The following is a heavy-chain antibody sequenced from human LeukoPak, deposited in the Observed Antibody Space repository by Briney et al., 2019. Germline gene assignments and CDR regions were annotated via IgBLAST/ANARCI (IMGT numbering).Heavy chain of an antibody. CDR1: GYTFTSYG. J-gene: IGHJ5*02. CDR3: AREGVDYDILTGLNWFDP. D-gene: IGHD3-9*01. V-gene: IGHV1-69*13. Sequence: SVKVSCKASGYTFTSYGISWVRQAPGQGLEWMGGIIPIFGTANYAQKFQGRVTITADESTSTAYMELSSLRSEDTAVYYCAREGVDYDILTGLNWFDPWGQGTLVTVSS. CDR2: IIPIFGTA.